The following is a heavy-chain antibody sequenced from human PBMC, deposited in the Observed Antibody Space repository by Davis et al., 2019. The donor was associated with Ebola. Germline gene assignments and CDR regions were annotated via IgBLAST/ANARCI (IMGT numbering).Heavy chain of an antibody. CDR3: ARDRPLDFFFGDYYGMDV. Sequence: GESLKISCAASGFTFSSYAMSWVRQAPGKGLEWVSAISGSGGSTYYADSVKGRFTISRDNSKKTLYLQMNSLRAEDTAAYYCARDRPLDFFFGDYYGMDVWGQGTTVTVSS. D-gene: IGHD3-16*01. CDR1: GFTFSSYA. CDR2: ISGSGGST. J-gene: IGHJ6*02. V-gene: IGHV3-23*01.